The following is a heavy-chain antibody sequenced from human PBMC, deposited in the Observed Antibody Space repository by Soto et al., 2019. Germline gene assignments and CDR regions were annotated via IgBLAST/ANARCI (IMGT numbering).Heavy chain of an antibody. D-gene: IGHD6-13*01. CDR2: INHSGST. CDR3: ARGRAGYSNY. J-gene: IGHJ4*02. Sequence: QVQLQQWGAGLLKPSETLSLTCAVYGGSFSGYYWSWIRQHPGKGLEWLGEINHSGSTNYNPSLKSRVTISVDTSKNQFSLKLSSVTAADTAVYYCARGRAGYSNYWGQGTLVTVSS. CDR1: GGSFSGYY. V-gene: IGHV4-34*01.